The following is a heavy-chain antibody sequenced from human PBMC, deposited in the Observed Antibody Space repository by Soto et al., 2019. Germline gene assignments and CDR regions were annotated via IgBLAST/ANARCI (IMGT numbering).Heavy chain of an antibody. Sequence: GGSLRLSCAASGFTFDDYAMHWVRQAPGKGLEWVSGISWNSGSIGYADSVKDRFTISRDNAKNSLYLQMNSLRAEDTALYYCAKDLMDVWGKGTTVTVSS. CDR3: AKDLMDV. V-gene: IGHV3-9*01. CDR1: GFTFDDYA. CDR2: ISWNSGSI. J-gene: IGHJ6*03.